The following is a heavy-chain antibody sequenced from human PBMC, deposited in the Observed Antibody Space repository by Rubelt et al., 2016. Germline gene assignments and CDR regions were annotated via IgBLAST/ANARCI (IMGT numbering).Heavy chain of an antibody. CDR3: ASLQYSSGWYRDY. J-gene: IGHJ4*02. D-gene: IGHD6-19*01. V-gene: IGHV1-69*04. Sequence: QVQLVQSGAEVKKPGSSVKVSCKASGGTFSSYAISWVRQATGHGLEWMGGLIPLLGIANYGKKFMGSVTITGDKATSTAYMELSSLRSEDTAVYYCASLQYSSGWYRDYWGQGTLVTVSS. CDR2: LIPLLGIA. CDR1: GGTFSSYA.